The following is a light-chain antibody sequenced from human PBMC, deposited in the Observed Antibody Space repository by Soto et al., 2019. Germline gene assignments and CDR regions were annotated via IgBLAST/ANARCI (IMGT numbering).Light chain of an antibody. CDR1: SSNIGAGYD. Sequence: QPVLTQPPSVSGAPGQRVTISCTGSSSNIGAGYDVHWYQQLPGTAPKLLIYGNSNRPSGVPDRFSGSKSGTSASLGITGLQAEDEADYYCQSYDSSLKVFGTGTKLTVL. J-gene: IGLJ1*01. CDR2: GNS. V-gene: IGLV1-40*01. CDR3: QSYDSSLKV.